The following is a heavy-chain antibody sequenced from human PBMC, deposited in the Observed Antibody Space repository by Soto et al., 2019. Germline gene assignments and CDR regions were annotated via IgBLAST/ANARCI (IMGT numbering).Heavy chain of an antibody. D-gene: IGHD3-9*01. CDR1: GFTVSSIY. Sequence: GGSLRLSCAASGFTVSSIYMSWVRQAPGKGLEWVSVIYSGGSTYYADSVKGRFTISRDNSKNTLYLQMGSLRAEDMAVYYCARDYRDILTGFNWFDPWGQGTLVTVSS. CDR3: ARDYRDILTGFNWFDP. V-gene: IGHV3-66*01. J-gene: IGHJ5*02. CDR2: IYSGGST.